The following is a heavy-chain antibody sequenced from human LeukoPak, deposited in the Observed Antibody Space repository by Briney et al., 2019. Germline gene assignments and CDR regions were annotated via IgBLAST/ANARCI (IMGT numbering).Heavy chain of an antibody. D-gene: IGHD2-15*01. CDR3: ARMVRYCSGGSCYSSYYYGMDV. CDR1: GGSISSSNW. J-gene: IGHJ6*02. Sequence: SETLSLTCAVSGGSISSSNWWSWVRQPPGQGLEWIGEIYHSGSTNYNPSLKSRVTISVDKSKNQFSLKLSSVTAADTAVYYCARMVRYCSGGSCYSSYYYGMDVWGQGTTVTVSS. V-gene: IGHV4-4*02. CDR2: IYHSGST.